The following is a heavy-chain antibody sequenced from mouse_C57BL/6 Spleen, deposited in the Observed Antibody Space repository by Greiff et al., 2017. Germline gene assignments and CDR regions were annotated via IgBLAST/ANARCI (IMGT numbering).Heavy chain of an antibody. J-gene: IGHJ4*01. D-gene: IGHD2-1*01. CDR3: ARGEVRGNLYYAMDY. V-gene: IGHV1-42*01. CDR1: GYTFTGYY. Sequence: EVQLQQSGPELVKPGASVKISCKASGYTFTGYYMNWVKQSPEKSLEWIGEINPSTGGTTYNQKFKAKATLTVDKSSSTAYMQLKSLTSEDSAVYYCARGEVRGNLYYAMDYWGQGTSVTVSS. CDR2: INPSTGGT.